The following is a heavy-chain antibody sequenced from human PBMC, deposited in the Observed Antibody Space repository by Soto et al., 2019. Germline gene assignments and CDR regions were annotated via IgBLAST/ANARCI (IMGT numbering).Heavy chain of an antibody. CDR1: GFTFSSYA. CDR2: ISYDGSNK. J-gene: IGHJ4*02. Sequence: QVQLVESGGGVVQPGRSLRLSCAASGFTFSSYAMHWVRQAPGKGLEWVAVISYDGSNKYYADSVKGRFTISRDNSQNTLYMQMNSLRAEDTAVYYCARADTTVTTPYSFDYWGQGTLVTVSS. CDR3: ARADTTVTTPYSFDY. D-gene: IGHD4-17*01. V-gene: IGHV3-30-3*01.